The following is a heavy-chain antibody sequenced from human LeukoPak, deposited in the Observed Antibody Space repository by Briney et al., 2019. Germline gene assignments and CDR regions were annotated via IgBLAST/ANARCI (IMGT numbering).Heavy chain of an antibody. Sequence: SETLSLTCTVSGGSISSSSYYWGWIRQPPGKGLEWIGSIYYSGSTYYNPSLKSRVTISVDTSKNQFSLKLSSVTAADTAVYYCARDLSTLYGGVDYWGQGTLVTVSS. CDR1: GGSISSSSYY. CDR2: IYYSGST. CDR3: ARDLSTLYGGVDY. D-gene: IGHD4/OR15-4a*01. J-gene: IGHJ4*02. V-gene: IGHV4-39*07.